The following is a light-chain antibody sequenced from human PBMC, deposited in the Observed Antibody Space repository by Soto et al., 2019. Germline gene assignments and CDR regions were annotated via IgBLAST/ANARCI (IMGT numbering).Light chain of an antibody. Sequence: QSVLTQPPSASGTPGQRVTITCSGSSSNIGSNYVYWYQQLPGTAPKLLIYRNNQRPSGVPDRFSGAKSGTSASLAISGLGCEDEDDYYCAAWDGSVSAWVFGGGTQLTVL. CDR2: RNN. CDR1: SSNIGSNY. V-gene: IGLV1-47*01. J-gene: IGLJ3*02. CDR3: AAWDGSVSAWV.